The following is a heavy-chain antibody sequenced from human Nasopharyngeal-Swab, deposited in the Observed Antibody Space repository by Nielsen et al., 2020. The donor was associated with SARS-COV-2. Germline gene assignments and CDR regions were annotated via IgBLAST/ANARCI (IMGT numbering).Heavy chain of an antibody. J-gene: IGHJ5*02. CDR1: GYTFTELS. CDR2: FDPEDGET. V-gene: IGHV1-24*01. Sequence: ASVKVSCKVSGYTFTELSMHWVRQAPGKGLEWMGGFDPEDGETIYAQKFQGRVTMTEDTSTDTAYMELSSLRSEDTAVYYCATEYCGGDCYSNWFDPWGQGTLVTVSS. CDR3: ATEYCGGDCYSNWFDP. D-gene: IGHD2-21*01.